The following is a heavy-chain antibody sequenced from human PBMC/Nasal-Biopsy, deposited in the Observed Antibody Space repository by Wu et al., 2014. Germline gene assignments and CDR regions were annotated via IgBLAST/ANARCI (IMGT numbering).Heavy chain of an antibody. V-gene: IGHV3-33*01. CDR3: ARDRGTGWYTDFDY. Sequence: LRLSCAVSGFTFRTYGMHWVRQAPGKGLEWVAVIWYDGNNEYYADSVKGRFTISRDNSKNTLYLQMNSLRADDTAVYYCARDRGTGWYTDFDYWGQGTLVTVSS. CDR1: GFTFRTYG. CDR2: IWYDGNNE. J-gene: IGHJ4*02. D-gene: IGHD6-19*01.